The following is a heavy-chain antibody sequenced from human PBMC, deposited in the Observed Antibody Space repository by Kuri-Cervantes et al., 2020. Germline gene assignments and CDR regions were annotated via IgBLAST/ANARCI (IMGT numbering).Heavy chain of an antibody. CDR2: ISGSGGST. CDR3: ARERIEWGLLSGMDV. V-gene: IGHV3-23*01. D-gene: IGHD1-26*01. Sequence: GGSLRLSCAASGFTFSSYAMSWVRQAPGKGLEWVSAISGSGGSTYYADSVKGRFTISRDNSKNTLYLQMNSLRAEDTAVYYCARERIEWGLLSGMDVWGQGTTVTVSS. CDR1: GFTFSSYA. J-gene: IGHJ6*02.